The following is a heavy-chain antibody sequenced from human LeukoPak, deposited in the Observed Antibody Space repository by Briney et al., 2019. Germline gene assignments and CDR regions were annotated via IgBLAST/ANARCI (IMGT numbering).Heavy chain of an antibody. CDR3: AHRVIAVAGIYFQH. CDR1: GFSLSTSGVG. J-gene: IGHJ1*01. CDR2: IYWDDDK. Sequence: SGPTLVKPTQTLTLTCTFSGFSLSTSGVGVGWIRQPPGKALEWLALIYWDDDKRYSPSLKSRLTITKDTSKNQVVLTMTNMDPVDTATYYCAHRVIAVAGIYFQHRGQGTLVTVSS. V-gene: IGHV2-5*02. D-gene: IGHD6-19*01.